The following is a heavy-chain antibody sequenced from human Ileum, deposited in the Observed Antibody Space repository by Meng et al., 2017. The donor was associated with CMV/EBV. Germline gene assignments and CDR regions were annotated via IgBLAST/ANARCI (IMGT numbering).Heavy chain of an antibody. J-gene: IGHJ4*02. D-gene: IGHD2-21*01. CDR2: IYYTGTT. CDR3: ARGTHILGSRVAYFDN. CDR1: ASLFSSSYY. Sequence: ASLFSSSYYWGWIRQPPGKGLEWIESIYYTGTTYYTPSLKTRVTISLDRTNNQFSLRLGSVTAADTAVYYCARGTHILGSRVAYFDNWGQGMLVTVSS. V-gene: IGHV4-39*07.